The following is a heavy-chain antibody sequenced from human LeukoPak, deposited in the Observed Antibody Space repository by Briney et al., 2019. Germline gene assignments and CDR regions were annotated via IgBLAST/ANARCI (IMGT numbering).Heavy chain of an antibody. D-gene: IGHD3-22*01. Sequence: SVKVSCKASGGTFSSYAISWVRQAPGQGLEWMGGIIPIFGTANYAQKFQGRVTITADESTSTAYMELSSLRSEDTAVYYCARANRYYDSSGLLDYWGQGTLVTVSS. J-gene: IGHJ4*02. CDR1: GGTFSSYA. CDR3: ARANRYYDSSGLLDY. CDR2: IIPIFGTA. V-gene: IGHV1-69*13.